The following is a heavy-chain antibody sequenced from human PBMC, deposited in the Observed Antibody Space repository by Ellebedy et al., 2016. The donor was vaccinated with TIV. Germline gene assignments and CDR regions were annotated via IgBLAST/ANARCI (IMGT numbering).Heavy chain of an antibody. CDR1: RVSITDPTYY. CDR2: IFHSGTT. CDR3: ARHLRYSDWRILDL. Sequence: MPSETLSLTCTVSRVSITDPTYYWAWLRQPPGKGLDWLGTIFHSGTTSKRPALSSRGSMSVDTSRNQFSLDLKSVTAADTAVYYCARHLRYSDWRILDLWGPGILVAVSS. V-gene: IGHV4-39*01. J-gene: IGHJ5*02. D-gene: IGHD3-9*01.